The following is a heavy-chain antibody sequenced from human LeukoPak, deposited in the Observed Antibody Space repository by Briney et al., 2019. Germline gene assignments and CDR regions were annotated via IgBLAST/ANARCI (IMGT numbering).Heavy chain of an antibody. J-gene: IGHJ4*02. CDR3: ARVGSRDGYNLLFDY. CDR1: GGSISSYY. CDR2: IYYSGST. V-gene: IGHV4-59*01. Sequence: SETLSLTCTVSGGSISSYYWSWIRQPPGRGLEWIGYIYYSGSTNYNPSLKSRVTISVDTSKNQFSLKLSSVTAADTAVYYCARVGSRDGYNLLFDYWGQGTPVTVSS. D-gene: IGHD5-24*01.